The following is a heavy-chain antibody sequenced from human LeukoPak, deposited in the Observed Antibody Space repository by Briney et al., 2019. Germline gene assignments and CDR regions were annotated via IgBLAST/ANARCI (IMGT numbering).Heavy chain of an antibody. Sequence: GGSLRLSCAASGFTFSSYWIHWVRQAPGKGLVWVSRINSDGSSTSYADSVKGRFTISRDNAKNTLYLQMNSLRAEDTAVYYCARGYYDSSDYYPIVYWGQGTLVTVSS. CDR3: ARGYYDSSDYYPIVY. V-gene: IGHV3-74*01. D-gene: IGHD3-22*01. J-gene: IGHJ4*02. CDR2: INSDGSST. CDR1: GFTFSSYW.